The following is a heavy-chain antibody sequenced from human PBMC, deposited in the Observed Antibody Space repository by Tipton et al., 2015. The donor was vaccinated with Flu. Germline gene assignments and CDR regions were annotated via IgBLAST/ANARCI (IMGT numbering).Heavy chain of an antibody. V-gene: IGHV3-7*01. J-gene: IGHJ5*02. CDR3: ARFAGGP. Sequence: QLVQSGGDLVQPGGSLRLSCVASAFRFSDYWMHWVRQAPGMGLEWVANINQDGSEKGYVDSVKGRFTISRDNAKNSLYLQMNSLRVEDTAFYYCARFAGGPWGQGTLVTVSS. D-gene: IGHD3-16*01. CDR1: AFRFSDYW. CDR2: INQDGSEK.